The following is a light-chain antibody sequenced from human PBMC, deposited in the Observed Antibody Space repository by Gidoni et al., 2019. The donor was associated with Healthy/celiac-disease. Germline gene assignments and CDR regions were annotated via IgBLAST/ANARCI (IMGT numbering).Light chain of an antibody. CDR2: LGS. J-gene: IGKJ1*01. Sequence: DIVMTQSPLSLPVTPGEPASISCMSSQSLLHSNGYNYLDWYLQKPGQSPQLLIYLGSNRASGVPDRFSCSGSGTDFTLKISRVEAEDVGVYYCMQALQTPPLFGQGTKVEIK. V-gene: IGKV2-28*01. CDR3: MQALQTPPL. CDR1: QSLLHSNGYNY.